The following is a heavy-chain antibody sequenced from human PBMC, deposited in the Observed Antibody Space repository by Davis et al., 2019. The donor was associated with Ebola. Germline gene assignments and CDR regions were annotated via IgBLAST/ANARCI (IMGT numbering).Heavy chain of an antibody. V-gene: IGHV3-33*01. Sequence: GESLKISCAVSGFSLSSYGMHWVRQAPGKGLEWVALIWYDESKRVYGDSVKGRFIISRDNSRNTLYLQMNSLRAEDTAMYYCAREDVAGLATGDGFDIWGQGTMVTVSS. J-gene: IGHJ3*02. CDR2: IWYDESKR. D-gene: IGHD2-15*01. CDR3: AREDVAGLATGDGFDI. CDR1: GFSLSSYG.